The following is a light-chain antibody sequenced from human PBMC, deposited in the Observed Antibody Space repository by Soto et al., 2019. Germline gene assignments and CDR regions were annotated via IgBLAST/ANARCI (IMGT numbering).Light chain of an antibody. CDR1: SSDVGAYIF. CDR3: VSFAGGTYV. V-gene: IGLV2-8*01. J-gene: IGLJ1*01. Sequence: QSVLAQPPSASGSPGQSVTISCTGTSSDVGAYIFVSWYQQHPGKVPKLMVYDVNRRPPGVPDRFFGSKSGNTASLTVSGLQAEDEADYYCVSFAGGTYVFGTGTKGTVL. CDR2: DVN.